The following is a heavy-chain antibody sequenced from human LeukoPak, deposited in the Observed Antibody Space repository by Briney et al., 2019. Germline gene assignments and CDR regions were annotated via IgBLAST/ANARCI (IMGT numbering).Heavy chain of an antibody. Sequence: SETLSLTCAVYGGSFSGYYWSWIRQTPGKGLEWIGEINHSGSTNYNPSLKSRVTISVDTSKNQFSLKLSSVTAADTAVYYCARGFQEDYGDYVNFDYWGQGTLVTVSS. CDR3: ARGFQEDYGDYVNFDY. D-gene: IGHD4-17*01. V-gene: IGHV4-34*01. J-gene: IGHJ4*02. CDR2: INHSGST. CDR1: GGSFSGYY.